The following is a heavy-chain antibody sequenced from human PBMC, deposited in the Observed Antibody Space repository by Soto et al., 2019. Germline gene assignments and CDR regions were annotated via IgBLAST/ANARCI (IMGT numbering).Heavy chain of an antibody. CDR2: ISYDEIDK. V-gene: IGHV3-30*04. CDR1: GFTFSNYT. D-gene: IGHD3-10*01. J-gene: IGHJ4*02. Sequence: QVHLVESGGGVVQPGRSLRLSCAASGFTFSNYTMHWVRQAPGKGLEWVALISYDEIDKYFADAVKGRFSISRDNSKNTLYLQMDSLRAEDTAVYYFAGRSGSSDYWGRGTLVTVSS. CDR3: AGRSGSSDY.